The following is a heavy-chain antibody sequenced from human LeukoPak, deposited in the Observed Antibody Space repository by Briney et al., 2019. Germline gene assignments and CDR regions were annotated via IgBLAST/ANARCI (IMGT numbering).Heavy chain of an antibody. CDR1: GFTFSSYA. V-gene: IGHV3-23*01. Sequence: GGSLRLSCAASGFTFSSYAMSWVRQAPGKGLEWVSAISGSGGSTYYPDSVKGRFTISRDNSKNTLYLQMNSLRAEDTAVYYCAKDIGSDDSSGYYYSLFDYWGQGTLVTVSS. D-gene: IGHD3-22*01. CDR2: ISGSGGST. CDR3: AKDIGSDDSSGYYYSLFDY. J-gene: IGHJ4*02.